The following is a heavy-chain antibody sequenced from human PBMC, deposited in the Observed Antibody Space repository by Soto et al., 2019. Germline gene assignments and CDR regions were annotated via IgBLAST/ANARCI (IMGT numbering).Heavy chain of an antibody. CDR3: TRDGGGRYYGGFDN. D-gene: IGHD1-26*01. J-gene: IGHJ4*01. CDR1: GFNLNTYW. Sequence: GGSLRLSCEISGFNLNTYWMHWVRQAPGEGVVWVSRINSDGTNTDYADSVKGRFTISRDNAKKTVYLDMTSLKVDDTAVYYCTRDGGGRYYGGFDNWGQEPWSPSPQ. CDR2: INSDGTNT. V-gene: IGHV3-74*01.